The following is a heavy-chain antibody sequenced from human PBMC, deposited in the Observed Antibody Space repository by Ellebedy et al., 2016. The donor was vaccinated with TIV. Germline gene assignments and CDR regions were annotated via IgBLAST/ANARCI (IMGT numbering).Heavy chain of an antibody. CDR2: VSGSGGST. V-gene: IGHV3-23*01. CDR1: GFTFSSYA. Sequence: GESLKISXAASGFTFSSYAMSWVRQAPGKGLEWVSIVSGSGGSTYYADSVKGRFTISRDNSKNTLYLQMNSLRAEDTAVYYCATLRESPGIAVAGIFDYWGQGTLVTVSS. J-gene: IGHJ4*02. D-gene: IGHD6-19*01. CDR3: ATLRESPGIAVAGIFDY.